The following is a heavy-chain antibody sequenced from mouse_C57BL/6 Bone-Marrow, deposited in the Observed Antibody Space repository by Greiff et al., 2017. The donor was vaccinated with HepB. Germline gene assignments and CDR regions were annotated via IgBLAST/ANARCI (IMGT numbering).Heavy chain of an antibody. CDR1: GFTFSDYG. V-gene: IGHV5-17*01. Sequence: DVKLVESGGGLVKPGGSLKLSCAASGFTFSDYGMHWVRQAPEKGLEWVAYISSGSSTIYYADTVKGRFTISRDNAKNTLFLQMTSLRSEDTAMYYCASYDGFAYWGQGTLVTVSA. CDR3: ASYDGFAY. D-gene: IGHD2-12*01. J-gene: IGHJ3*01. CDR2: ISSGSSTI.